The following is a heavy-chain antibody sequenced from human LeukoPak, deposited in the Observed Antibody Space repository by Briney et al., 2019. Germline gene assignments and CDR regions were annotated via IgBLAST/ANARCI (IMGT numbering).Heavy chain of an antibody. D-gene: IGHD3-22*01. CDR1: GFTFSSYG. Sequence: GGSLRLPCAASGFTFSSYGMHWVRQAPGKGLEWVTFIRYDGSNKYYADSVKGRFTISRDNSKNTLYLQMNSLRAEDTAVYYCAKMDSSGWNYYYYYMDVWGKGTTVTISS. CDR2: IRYDGSNK. J-gene: IGHJ6*03. CDR3: AKMDSSGWNYYYYYMDV. V-gene: IGHV3-30*02.